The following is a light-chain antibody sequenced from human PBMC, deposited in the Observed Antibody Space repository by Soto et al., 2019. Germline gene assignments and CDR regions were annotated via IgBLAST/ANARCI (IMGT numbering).Light chain of an antibody. J-gene: IGKJ2*01. CDR3: QQRSDSYT. CDR1: QTLANY. Sequence: EVVLTQSPATLSLSPGERATLSCRASQTLANYLAWYQQRPGQAPRLLIYDASNRATGIPARFSGSGSGTDFTPTISSLEPEDAAVYYCQQRSDSYTFGQGTTLEI. CDR2: DAS. V-gene: IGKV3-11*01.